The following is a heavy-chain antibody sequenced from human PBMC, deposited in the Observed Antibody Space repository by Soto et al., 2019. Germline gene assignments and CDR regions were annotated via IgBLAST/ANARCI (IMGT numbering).Heavy chain of an antibody. CDR3: AREGYCSSTSCYNGWFDP. Sequence: QVQLVQSGAEVKKPGASVKVSCKASGYTFTSYDINWVRQATGQGLEWMGWMNPNSGNTGYAQKFQGRVTMTRNTSISTAYMERSSLRSEDTAVYYCAREGYCSSTSCYNGWFDPWGQGTLVTVSS. J-gene: IGHJ5*02. V-gene: IGHV1-8*01. CDR2: MNPNSGNT. CDR1: GYTFTSYD. D-gene: IGHD2-2*02.